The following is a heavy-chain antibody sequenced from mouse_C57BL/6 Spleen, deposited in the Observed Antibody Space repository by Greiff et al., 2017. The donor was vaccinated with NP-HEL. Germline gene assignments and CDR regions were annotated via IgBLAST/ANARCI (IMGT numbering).Heavy chain of an antibody. D-gene: IGHD2-1*01. Sequence: QVQLQQPGAELVRPGSSVKLSCKASGYTFTSYWMDWVKQRPGQGLEWIGNIYPSDSETHYNQKFKDKATLTVVKSSSTAYMQLSSLTSEDSAVYYCARGNSPFDYWGQGTTLTVSS. CDR3: ARGNSPFDY. CDR1: GYTFTSYW. J-gene: IGHJ2*01. CDR2: IYPSDSET. V-gene: IGHV1-61*01.